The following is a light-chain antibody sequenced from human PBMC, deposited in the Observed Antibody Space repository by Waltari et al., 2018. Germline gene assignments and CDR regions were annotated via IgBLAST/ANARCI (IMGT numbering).Light chain of an antibody. CDR1: QSIKNN. CDR3: QEYDTLSVT. CDR2: KAS. J-gene: IGKJ4*01. Sequence: DIQMTQSPSTLSASVGDRITITCRASQSIKNNLAWYQQKAGKAPKVLIHKASRLESGVPSRFSGSGFGTEFTLTISSLQPDDFATYYCQEYDTLSVTFGGGTKVEIK. V-gene: IGKV1-5*03.